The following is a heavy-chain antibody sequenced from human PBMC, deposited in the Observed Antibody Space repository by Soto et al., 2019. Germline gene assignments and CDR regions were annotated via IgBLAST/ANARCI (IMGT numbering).Heavy chain of an antibody. J-gene: IGHJ4*02. CDR2: IYPADSDI. CDR1: GYSFTNHW. Sequence: GAEVKQPGESLKISCKGSGYSFTNHWIDWVRQIPGKGLQWMGVIYPADSDIKYSPSFQGHVTLSVDKSTSTAYLQWSGLKASDTGVYFCARRIYGANDYWGQGTQVTVSS. V-gene: IGHV5-51*01. D-gene: IGHD4-17*01. CDR3: ARRIYGANDY.